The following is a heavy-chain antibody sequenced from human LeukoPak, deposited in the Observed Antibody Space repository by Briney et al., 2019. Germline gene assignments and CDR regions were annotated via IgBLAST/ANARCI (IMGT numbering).Heavy chain of an antibody. J-gene: IGHJ5*02. CDR1: GYIFTNYW. D-gene: IGHD1-1*01. CDR3: ARREGWNDVSWFDP. Sequence: GESLKISCKGSGYIFTNYWVVWVRQMPGKGLEWMGIIYPGDSDTRYSPSFQGQVTISADKSISAAYLQWSSLKASDTAIYYCARREGWNDVSWFDPWGQGTLVTVSS. CDR2: IYPGDSDT. V-gene: IGHV5-51*01.